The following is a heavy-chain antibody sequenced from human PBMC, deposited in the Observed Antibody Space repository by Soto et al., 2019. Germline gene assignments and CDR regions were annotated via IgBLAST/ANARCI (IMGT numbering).Heavy chain of an antibody. D-gene: IGHD3-16*01. CDR3: ARETLSYVYALDV. V-gene: IGHV3-43*01. Sequence: GSLRLSCAAPGFMFDEYNIHWVLQSPVKGLQWVPLITWNGANTYYADSVKGRLTISRDGTTKSVSLQMTSLKRKHTGLYYCARETLSYVYALDVWGQGTTVSVSS. J-gene: IGHJ6*01. CDR2: ITWNGANT. CDR1: GFMFDEYN.